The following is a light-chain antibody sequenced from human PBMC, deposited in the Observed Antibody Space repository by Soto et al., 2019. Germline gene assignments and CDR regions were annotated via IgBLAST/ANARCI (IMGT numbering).Light chain of an antibody. V-gene: IGLV2-14*03. CDR2: DVS. CDR3: GSYTSSNTYV. J-gene: IGLJ1*01. Sequence: QSALTQPASVSGSPGQSITISCTGTSSDVGDYNYVSWYQQHPGKAPKLMIYDVSNRHSGVSNRFSGSKSGNTASLTISGLQAEDEADYYCGSYTSSNTYVFGTGTKLTVL. CDR1: SSDVGDYNY.